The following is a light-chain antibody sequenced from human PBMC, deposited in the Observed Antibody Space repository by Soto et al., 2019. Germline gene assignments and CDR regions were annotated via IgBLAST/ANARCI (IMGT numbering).Light chain of an antibody. CDR1: QSVSSSY. CDR3: QQYGASPWT. J-gene: IGKJ1*01. V-gene: IGKV3-20*01. CDR2: AAS. Sequence: EIGLTNSPGTLSLSRGERATLSCRASQSVSSSYLAWYQQKPVQVPRLLMYAASSRATGIPDRFSGSGSGTDFTLTISSLEPEDFAVYICQQYGASPWTFGQGTKVDIK.